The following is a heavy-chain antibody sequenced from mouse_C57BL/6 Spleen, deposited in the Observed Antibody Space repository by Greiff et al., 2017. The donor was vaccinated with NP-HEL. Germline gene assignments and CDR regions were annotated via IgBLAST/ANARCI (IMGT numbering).Heavy chain of an antibody. V-gene: IGHV1-18*01. D-gene: IGHD3-3*01. CDR1: GYTFTDYN. J-gene: IGHJ2*01. Sequence: EVQLQQSGPELVKPGAPVKIPCKASGYTFTDYNMDWVKQSHGKSLEWIGDINPNNGGTIYNQKFKGKATLTVDKSSSTAYMELRSLTSEDTAVYYCARRTTSCDYWGQGTTLTVSS. CDR3: ARRTTSCDY. CDR2: INPNNGGT.